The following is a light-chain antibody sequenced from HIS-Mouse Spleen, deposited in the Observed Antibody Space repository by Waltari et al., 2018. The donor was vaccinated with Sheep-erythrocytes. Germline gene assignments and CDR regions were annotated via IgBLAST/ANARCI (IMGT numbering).Light chain of an antibody. Sequence: QSALTQPASVSGSPGQSSTISCTGTSSDVGSYNLASWYQQHPGKAPKPMIYEGSKRPSGVSNRFSGSKSGNTASLTISGLQAEDEADYYCCSYAGSSTPWVFGGGTKLTVL. J-gene: IGLJ3*02. CDR1: SSDVGSYNL. CDR3: CSYAGSSTPWV. V-gene: IGLV2-23*01. CDR2: EGS.